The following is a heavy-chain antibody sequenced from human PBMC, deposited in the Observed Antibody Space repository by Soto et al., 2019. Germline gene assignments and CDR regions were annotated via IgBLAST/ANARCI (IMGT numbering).Heavy chain of an antibody. CDR1: GGTFSSYT. Sequence: QVQLVQSGAEVKKPGSSVKVSCKASGGTFSSYTISWVRQAPGQGLEWMGRIIPILGIANYAQKFQGRVTITADKSTSTAYMELSSLRSEDTAVYYCARGYCSGGSCYSYYYMDGWGKGTTVTVSS. V-gene: IGHV1-69*02. CDR2: IIPILGIA. CDR3: ARGYCSGGSCYSYYYMDG. J-gene: IGHJ6*03. D-gene: IGHD2-15*01.